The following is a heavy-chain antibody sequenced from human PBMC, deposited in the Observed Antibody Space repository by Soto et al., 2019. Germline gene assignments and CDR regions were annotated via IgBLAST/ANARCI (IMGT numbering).Heavy chain of an antibody. CDR3: ARYRPYYYDSSGDDY. D-gene: IGHD3-22*01. V-gene: IGHV1-18*01. CDR2: ISAYNGNT. CDR1: GYTFTSYG. J-gene: IGHJ4*02. Sequence: ASVKVSRKASGYTFTSYGISWVRQAPGQGLEWMGWISAYNGNTNYAQKLQGRVTMTTDTSTSTAYMELRSLRSDDTAVYYCARYRPYYYDSSGDDYWGQGTLVTVSS.